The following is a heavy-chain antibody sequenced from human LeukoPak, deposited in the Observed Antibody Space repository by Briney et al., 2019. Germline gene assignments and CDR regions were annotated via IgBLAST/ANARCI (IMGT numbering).Heavy chain of an antibody. CDR1: GFTFSSYA. D-gene: IGHD3-22*01. CDR3: ARESLGAYYYDSSGQTRGDY. CDR2: ISYDGSNK. J-gene: IGHJ4*02. V-gene: IGHV3-30-3*01. Sequence: GRSLRLSCAASGFTFSSYAMRWVRQAPGKGLEWVAVISYDGSNKYYADSVKGRFTISRDNAKNSLYLQMNSLRAEDTAVYYCARESLGAYYYDSSGQTRGDYWGQGTLVTVSS.